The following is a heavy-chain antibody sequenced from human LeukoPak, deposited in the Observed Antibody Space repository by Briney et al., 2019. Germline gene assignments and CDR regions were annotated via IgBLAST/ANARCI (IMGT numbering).Heavy chain of an antibody. D-gene: IGHD6-19*01. CDR3: AGAEGIAVAGALFDY. V-gene: IGHV4-39*07. CDR2: MYYTGST. J-gene: IGHJ4*02. Sequence: SETLSLTCTVSGGSISSGSYYWGWIRQPPGKGLEWIGSMYYTGSTYYNPSLKSRVTISVDTSKNQFSLNLGSVTAADTAVYYCAGAEGIAVAGALFDYWGQGTLVTVSS. CDR1: GGSISSGSYY.